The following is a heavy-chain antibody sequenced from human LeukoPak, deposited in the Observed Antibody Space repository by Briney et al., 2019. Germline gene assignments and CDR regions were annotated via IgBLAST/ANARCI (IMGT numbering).Heavy chain of an antibody. CDR3: ARVVSSFLQS. CDR1: GGTFSSYA. V-gene: IGHV1-69*13. CDR2: IIPIFGTA. J-gene: IGHJ4*02. D-gene: IGHD3-3*02. Sequence: LVKVSCKASGGTFSSYAISWVRQAPGQGLEWMGGIIPIFGTANYAQKFQGRVTITADESTSTAYMELSSLRSEDTAVYYCARVVSSFLQSWGQGTLVTVSS.